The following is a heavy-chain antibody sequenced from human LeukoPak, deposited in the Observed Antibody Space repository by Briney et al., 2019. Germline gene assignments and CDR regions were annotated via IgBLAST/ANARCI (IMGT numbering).Heavy chain of an antibody. D-gene: IGHD3-22*01. V-gene: IGHV1-2*02. CDR1: GYTFTCYY. CDR3: ASGFMGYDRSGYYDDAFDI. Sequence: ASVKVSCKASGYTFTCYYMHWVRQAPGQGLEGMGWINPKSGGTNYAQKFQGRVTMTRDTSISKAYMELSRLRSDDTAVYYCASGFMGYDRSGYYDDAFDIWGQGTMVTVSS. J-gene: IGHJ3*02. CDR2: INPKSGGT.